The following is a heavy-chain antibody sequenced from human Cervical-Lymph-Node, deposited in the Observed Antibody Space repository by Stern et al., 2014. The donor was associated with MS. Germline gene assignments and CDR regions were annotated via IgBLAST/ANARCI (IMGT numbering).Heavy chain of an antibody. V-gene: IGHV4-4*02. D-gene: IGHD6-13*01. CDR1: GGSISSSNW. CDR3: ARGLFSSSWAPDAFDI. CDR2: IYHSGST. J-gene: IGHJ3*02. Sequence: VQLVESGPGLVKPSGTLSLTCAVSGGSISSSNWWSWVRQPPGKGLEWIGTIYHSGSTNYTPSLESRLTISVDKSKNQFSLKLKSVTAADTAVYYCARGLFSSSWAPDAFDIWGQGTIVTVSS.